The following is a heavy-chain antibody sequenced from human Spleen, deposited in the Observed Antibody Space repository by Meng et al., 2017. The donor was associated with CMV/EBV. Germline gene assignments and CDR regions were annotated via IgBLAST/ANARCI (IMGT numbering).Heavy chain of an antibody. Sequence: SETLSLTCTVSGGSVSTSDYYWSWIRQPPGKGLEWIGFISYRGGTNYNPSLESRVTISVDTSKNQFSLTLSSVTAADTALYYCARVVYYSGSGSYYNNPHFDYWGQGTLVTVSS. J-gene: IGHJ4*02. D-gene: IGHD3-10*01. CDR2: ISYRGGT. V-gene: IGHV4-61*08. CDR3: ARVVYYSGSGSYYNNPHFDY. CDR1: GGSVSTSDYY.